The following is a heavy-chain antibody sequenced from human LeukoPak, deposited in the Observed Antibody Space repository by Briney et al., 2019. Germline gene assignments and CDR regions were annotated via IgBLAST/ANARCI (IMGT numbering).Heavy chain of an antibody. V-gene: IGHV3-74*01. J-gene: IGHJ3*02. D-gene: IGHD5-12*01. Sequence: QPGGSLRLSCAASGFTFSGYWMHWVRQAPGKGLVWLSRINGDGYSISYADSVKGRFTISRDNAKNSLYLQMNSLRAEDTAVYYCARSGRGYDDAFDIWGQGTMVTVSS. CDR2: INGDGYSI. CDR1: GFTFSGYW. CDR3: ARSGRGYDDAFDI.